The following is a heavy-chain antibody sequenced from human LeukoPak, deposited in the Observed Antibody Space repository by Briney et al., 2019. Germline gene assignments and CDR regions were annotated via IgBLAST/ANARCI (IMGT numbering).Heavy chain of an antibody. CDR3: ARDYYYDSSGYRIFDY. D-gene: IGHD3-22*01. V-gene: IGHV3-66*01. CDR2: IYSGGST. J-gene: IGHJ4*02. Sequence: GGSLRLSCAASGFTFSSYGMSWVRQAPGKGLEWVSVIYSGGSTYYADSVKGRFTISRDNSKNTLYLQMNSLRAEDTAVYYCARDYYYDSSGYRIFDYWGQGTLVTVSS. CDR1: GFTFSSYG.